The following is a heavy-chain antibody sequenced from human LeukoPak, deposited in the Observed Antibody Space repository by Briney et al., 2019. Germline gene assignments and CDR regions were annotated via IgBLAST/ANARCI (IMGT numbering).Heavy chain of an antibody. Sequence: GGSLRLSCAASGFTFSDYYMSWIRQAPGKGLEWVSYISSSGSTICYADSVKGRFTISRDNAKNSLYLQMNSLRAEDTAVYYCARGEKGGRGYSYGSGYWGQGTLVTVSS. D-gene: IGHD5-18*01. CDR1: GFTFSDYY. V-gene: IGHV3-11*01. CDR2: ISSSGSTI. J-gene: IGHJ4*02. CDR3: ARGEKGGRGYSYGSGY.